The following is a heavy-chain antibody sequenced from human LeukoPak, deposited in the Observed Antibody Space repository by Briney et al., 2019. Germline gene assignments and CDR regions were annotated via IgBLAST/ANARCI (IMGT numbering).Heavy chain of an antibody. Sequence: PSETLSLTCSVSGGSISSSTYFWGWIRQPPGKGLEWIGSIYHTGTTYYNPSLHSRVTISVDTSKNQFSLNLSSVTATDTAVYFCARHYTLVTAPGAYYMDVWGKGTTVTVSS. CDR3: ARHYTLVTAPGAYYMDV. CDR2: IYHTGTT. D-gene: IGHD6-13*01. V-gene: IGHV4-39*01. J-gene: IGHJ6*03. CDR1: GGSISSSTYF.